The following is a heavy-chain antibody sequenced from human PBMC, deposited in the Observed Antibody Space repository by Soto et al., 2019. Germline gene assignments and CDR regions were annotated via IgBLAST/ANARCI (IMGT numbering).Heavy chain of an antibody. V-gene: IGHV4-4*02. Sequence: LSLTCAVPGGSISSSSGWSWVRQPPLKGLEWIGEIYHTGNTNYNPSLESRVTSSVDKSKNQFSLNLNSVTAADTAVYYCARDSRAGASNRRYYFDYWGQGTLVTVSS. CDR3: ARDSRAGASNRRYYFDY. CDR1: GGSISSSSG. D-gene: IGHD6-13*01. J-gene: IGHJ4*02. CDR2: IYHTGNT.